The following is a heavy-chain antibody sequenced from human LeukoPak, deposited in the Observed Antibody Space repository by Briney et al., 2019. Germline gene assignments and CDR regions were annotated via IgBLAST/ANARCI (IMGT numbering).Heavy chain of an antibody. V-gene: IGHV4-34*01. CDR2: INHSGST. CDR1: GGSFSGYY. D-gene: IGHD3-9*01. J-gene: IGHJ6*04. Sequence: SETLSLTCAVYGGSFSGYYWSWIRQPPGKGLEWIGEINHSGSTNYNPSHKSRVTISVDTSKNQFSLKLSSVTAADTAVYYCARSDIHIPDVWGKGTSVTVSS. CDR3: ARSDIHIPDV.